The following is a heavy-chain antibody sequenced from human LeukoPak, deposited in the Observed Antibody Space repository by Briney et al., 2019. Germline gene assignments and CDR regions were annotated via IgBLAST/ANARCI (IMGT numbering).Heavy chain of an antibody. CDR2: MNPNSGNT. J-gene: IGHJ4*02. CDR1: GYTFTSYD. CDR3: ARNSGSYSDFDY. V-gene: IGHV1-8*01. D-gene: IGHD1-26*01. Sequence: ASVKVSCEASGYTFTSYDINWVRQATGQGLEWMGWMNPNSGNTGYAQKFQGRVTMTRNTSISTAYMELSSLRSEDTAVYYCARNSGSYSDFDYWGQGTLVTVSS.